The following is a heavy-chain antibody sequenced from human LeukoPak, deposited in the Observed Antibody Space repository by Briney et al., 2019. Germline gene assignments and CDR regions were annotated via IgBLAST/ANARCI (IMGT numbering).Heavy chain of an antibody. V-gene: IGHV1-2*02. CDR1: GYTFTGYY. J-gene: IGHJ5*02. CDR2: INPNSGGT. D-gene: IGHD6-13*01. CDR3: ARDLGMYSSSWYSSWFDP. Sequence: ASVKVSCKASGYTFTGYYMHWVRQAPGQGLEWMGWINPNSGGTNYAQKFQGRVTMTRDTSISTAYMELSRLRSDDTAVYYCARDLGMYSSSWYSSWFDPWGQGTLVTVSS.